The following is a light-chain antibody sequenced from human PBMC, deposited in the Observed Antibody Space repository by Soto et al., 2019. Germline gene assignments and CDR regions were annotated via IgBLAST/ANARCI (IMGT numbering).Light chain of an antibody. CDR3: GTWDSSLSAWV. J-gene: IGLJ3*02. CDR1: SSNIGNNY. CDR2: DNT. V-gene: IGLV1-51*01. Sequence: QSVLTQPPSVSAAPGQKVTISCSGSSSNIGNNYVSWYQQLPGTAPKLLIYDNTERPSGIPDRFSGSKSGTSATLGITGLQTGDEADYYCGTWDSSLSAWVFGGGTKVTV.